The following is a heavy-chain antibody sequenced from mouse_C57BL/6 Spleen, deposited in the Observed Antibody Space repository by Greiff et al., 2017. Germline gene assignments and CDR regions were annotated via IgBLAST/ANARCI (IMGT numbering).Heavy chain of an antibody. CDR2: IYPGDSDT. Sequence: VQLQQSGAELVKPGASVKISCTASGYAFSSYWMNWVKQTPGKGLEWIGQIYPGDSDTNYNGKVKGRATLSADKSYSTAYVQLLLLTSMDSAVYVCARIYGNSVYYYFDVWGTGTTVTVSS. CDR1: GYAFSSYW. J-gene: IGHJ1*03. D-gene: IGHD2-1*01. V-gene: IGHV1-80*01. CDR3: ARIYGNSVYYYFDV.